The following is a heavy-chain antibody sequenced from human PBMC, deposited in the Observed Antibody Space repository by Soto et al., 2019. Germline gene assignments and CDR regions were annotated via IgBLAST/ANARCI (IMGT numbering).Heavy chain of an antibody. CDR2: IKQDGSEK. CDR3: ARYTYSSSWFDY. J-gene: IGHJ4*02. CDR1: GLTFSSYW. D-gene: IGHD6-13*01. Sequence: GGSLRLSCVAAGLTFSSYWMSWVRQAPGKGLELVANIKQDGSEKYYVGSVKGRFTISRDNAKNSLYLQMNSLRADDTAVYYCARYTYSSSWFDYWGQGTLVTGSS. V-gene: IGHV3-7*03.